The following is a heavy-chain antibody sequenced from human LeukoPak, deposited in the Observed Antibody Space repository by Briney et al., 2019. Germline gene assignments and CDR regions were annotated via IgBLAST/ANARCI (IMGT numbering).Heavy chain of an antibody. CDR1: GFTFSDFW. J-gene: IGHJ4*02. CDR3: ARGDAFSGDH. Sequence: QPGGSPRLTCAVSGFTFSDFWMSWVRQAPGRGLEWVANIHPEGNEKYHVESVKGRFTISRDNAKNSLFLQMNGLRVEDTAVYYCARGDAFSGDHWGQGTLVTVSS. CDR2: IHPEGNEK. V-gene: IGHV3-7*04.